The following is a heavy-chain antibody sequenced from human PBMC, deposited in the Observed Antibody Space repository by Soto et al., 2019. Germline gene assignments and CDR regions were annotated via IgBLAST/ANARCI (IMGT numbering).Heavy chain of an antibody. Sequence: PGGSLRLSCTASGFTFGDYAMSWFRQAPGKGLEWVGFIRSKAYGGTTEYAASVKGRFTISRADSKIILYLQMNSLKTEDTAVYYCTRDERWGADFWSERGMDDWGQGTMVTVSS. CDR3: TRDERWGADFWSERGMDD. CDR2: IRSKAYGGTT. D-gene: IGHD3-3*01. V-gene: IGHV3-49*03. J-gene: IGHJ6*02. CDR1: GFTFGDYA.